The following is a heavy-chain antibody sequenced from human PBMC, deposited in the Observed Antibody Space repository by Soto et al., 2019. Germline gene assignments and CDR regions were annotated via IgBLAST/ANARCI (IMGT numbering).Heavy chain of an antibody. J-gene: IGHJ4*02. CDR2: ISAYNGNT. CDR1: GYTFTSYG. Sequence: AASVKVSCKASGYTFTSYGISWVRQAPGQGLEWMGWISAYNGNTNYAQKLQGRVTMTTDTSTSTAYMELRSLRSDDTAVYYCARDLKPYTTVPTYFAYWGQGTLVTVSS. D-gene: IGHD4-17*01. V-gene: IGHV1-18*01. CDR3: ARDLKPYTTVPTYFAY.